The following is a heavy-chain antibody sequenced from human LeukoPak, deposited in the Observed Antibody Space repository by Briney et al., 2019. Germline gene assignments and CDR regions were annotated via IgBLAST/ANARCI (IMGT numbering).Heavy chain of an antibody. CDR1: GDSISSSSHY. V-gene: IGHV4-39*07. CDR2: MYYSGNT. J-gene: IGHJ4*02. CDR3: ARDEFYDSGRPFDY. D-gene: IGHD3-22*01. Sequence: PSETLSLTCTVSGDSISSSSHYWGWIRQPPGKGLEWIGSMYYSGNTYNPSLKSRVTISVDTSKNQFSLKLSSVTAADTAVYYCARDEFYDSGRPFDYWGQGTLVTVSS.